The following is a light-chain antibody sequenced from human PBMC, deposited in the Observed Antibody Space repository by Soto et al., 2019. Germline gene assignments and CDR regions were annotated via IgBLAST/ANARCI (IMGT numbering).Light chain of an antibody. CDR2: SNN. CDR1: SSNIGSNT. CDR3: AALDDSLNGVV. V-gene: IGLV1-44*01. J-gene: IGLJ2*01. Sequence: QSVLTQPPSASGTPGQTVTISCSGSSSNIGSNTVNWYQQLPGTAPKLLIYSNNQRPSGVPDRFSGSKSGTSVSLAISGLQSEDEADYYCAALDDSLNGVVFGGGTKLTVL.